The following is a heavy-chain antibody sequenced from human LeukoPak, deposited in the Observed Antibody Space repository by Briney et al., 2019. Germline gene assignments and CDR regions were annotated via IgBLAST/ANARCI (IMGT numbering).Heavy chain of an antibody. Sequence: GGSLRLSCAASGFTFSSYGMHWVRQAPGKGLEWVAVISYDGSNKYYADSVKGRFTISRDNSKNTLYLQMNSLRAEDTAVYYCAKSFDSSSWYLFPDYWGQGTLVTVSS. V-gene: IGHV3-30*18. CDR1: GFTFSSYG. CDR2: ISYDGSNK. CDR3: AKSFDSSSWYLFPDY. J-gene: IGHJ4*02. D-gene: IGHD6-13*01.